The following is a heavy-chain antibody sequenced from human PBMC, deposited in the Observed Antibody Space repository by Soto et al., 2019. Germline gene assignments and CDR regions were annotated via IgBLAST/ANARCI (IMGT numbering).Heavy chain of an antibody. CDR1: GGSFSGYY. Sequence: SETLSLTCAVYGGSFSGYYWSWIRQPPGKGLEWIGEINHSGSTNYNPSLKSRVTISVDTSKNQFSLKLSSVTAADTAVYYCAYKVVVAATQMYNWFDPWGQGTLVTVSS. CDR2: INHSGST. D-gene: IGHD2-15*01. J-gene: IGHJ5*02. CDR3: AYKVVVAATQMYNWFDP. V-gene: IGHV4-34*01.